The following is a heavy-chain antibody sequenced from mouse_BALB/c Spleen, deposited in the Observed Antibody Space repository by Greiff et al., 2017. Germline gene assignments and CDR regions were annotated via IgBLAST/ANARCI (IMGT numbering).Heavy chain of an antibody. CDR2: ISSGGSYT. CDR3: ANEED. J-gene: IGHJ2*01. CDR1: GFTFSSYA. V-gene: IGHV5-9-3*01. Sequence: EVKLVESGGGLVKPGGSLKLSCAASGFTFSSYAMSWVRQTPEKRLEWVATISSGGSYTYYPDSVKGRFTISRDNAKNTLYLQMSSLRSEDTAMYYCANEEDWGQGTTLTVSS.